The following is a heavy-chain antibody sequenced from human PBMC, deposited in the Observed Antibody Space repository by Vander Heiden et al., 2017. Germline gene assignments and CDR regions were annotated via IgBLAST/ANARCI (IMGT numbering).Heavy chain of an antibody. J-gene: IGHJ4*02. Sequence: SNAWMNWVRQVPGKGREWVGRIKSKTDRGTTDYAAPVKGRFTISRVDTKNTLNLQMNSLKTEDTAVYYCTTIDGDGDYAYWGQGTLVTVSS. CDR1: SNAW. V-gene: IGHV3-15*07. CDR2: IKSKTDRGTT. D-gene: IGHD4-17*01. CDR3: TTIDGDGDYAY.